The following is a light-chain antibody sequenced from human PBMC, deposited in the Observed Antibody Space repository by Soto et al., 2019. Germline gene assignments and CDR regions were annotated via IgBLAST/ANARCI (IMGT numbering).Light chain of an antibody. J-gene: IGKJ1*01. CDR2: AVS. Sequence: DIQLIQSPSSLSASVGDRVTITCHTSQRVSSYLNWYQQKPGKAPKLLINAVSTLHSGVPSRFSGSGSETDFPLTISRLQPEDSGTYYCQQSYTTPSWTFGQGTKVEI. CDR3: QQSYTTPSWT. CDR1: QRVSSY. V-gene: IGKV1-39*01.